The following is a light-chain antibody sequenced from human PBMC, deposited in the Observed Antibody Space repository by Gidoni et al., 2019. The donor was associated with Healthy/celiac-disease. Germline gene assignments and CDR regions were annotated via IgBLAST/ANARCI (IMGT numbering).Light chain of an antibody. V-gene: IGLV2-14*01. CDR2: EVS. J-gene: IGLJ3*02. CDR3: SSYTSSSTLT. Sequence: QSALTQPPSVSGSPGQSITISCTGTSSDVGGYNYVSWYQQHPGKAPKLMIYEVSNRPSGVSKRFSGAKCGNTASLTIAGLQAEDEADYYCSSYTSSSTLTFGGGTKLTVL. CDR1: SSDVGGYNY.